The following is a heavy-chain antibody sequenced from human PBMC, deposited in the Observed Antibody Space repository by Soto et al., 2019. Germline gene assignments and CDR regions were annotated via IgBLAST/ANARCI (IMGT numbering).Heavy chain of an antibody. V-gene: IGHV6-1*01. CDR3: ARGSPRPRYNWFDP. D-gene: IGHD1-1*01. CDR1: GDSVSSNSAA. J-gene: IGHJ5*02. CDR2: TYYRSKWYN. Sequence: KQSQTLSLTCAISGDSVSSNSAAWNWIRQSPSRGLEWLGRTYYRSKWYNDYAVSVKSRITINPDTSKNQFSLQLNSVTPEDTAVYYCARGSPRPRYNWFDPWGQGTLVTVSS.